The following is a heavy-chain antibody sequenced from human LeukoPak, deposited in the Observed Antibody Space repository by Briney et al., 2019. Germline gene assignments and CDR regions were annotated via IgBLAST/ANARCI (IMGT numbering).Heavy chain of an antibody. Sequence: PSETLSLTCTVSGASISSNYCSWIRQPPGKGLEWIGYIYSSGSTNSNPSLKSRVTMSVDTSKNQFSLRLTSVTAADTAFYYYAKSVRTAPFEYWGQGTLVTVSS. CDR3: AKSVRTAPFEY. V-gene: IGHV4-59*08. D-gene: IGHD2-21*02. CDR1: GASISSNY. J-gene: IGHJ4*02. CDR2: IYSSGST.